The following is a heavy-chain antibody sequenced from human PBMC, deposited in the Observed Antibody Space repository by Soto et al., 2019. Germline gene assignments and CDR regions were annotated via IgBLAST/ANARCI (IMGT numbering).Heavy chain of an antibody. CDR3: ARVGKDWNDPFDY. CDR1: GCTFSSYA. Sequence: SVKVSCKSSGCTFSSYAISCVRQAPGQGLEWMGGIIPIFGTANYAQKFQGRVTITADESTSTAYMELSSLRSEDTAVYYCARVGKDWNDPFDYWGQGTLVTVSS. V-gene: IGHV1-69*13. J-gene: IGHJ4*02. CDR2: IIPIFGTA. D-gene: IGHD1-1*01.